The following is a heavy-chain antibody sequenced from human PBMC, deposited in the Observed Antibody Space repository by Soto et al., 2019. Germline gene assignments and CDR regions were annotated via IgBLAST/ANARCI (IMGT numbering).Heavy chain of an antibody. J-gene: IGHJ2*01. CDR2: IFSNDEK. CDR1: GFSLSNARMG. Sequence: QVTLKESGPVLVKPTETLTLTCTVSGFSLSNARMGVSWIRQPPGKPLEWLAHIFSNDEKSYSTSLKSRLTISKDTSKSQVVLTMTNMDPVDTATYYCARKGYSSSWQSKNWYFALWGRGTLVTVSS. CDR3: ARKGYSSSWQSKNWYFAL. D-gene: IGHD6-13*01. V-gene: IGHV2-26*01.